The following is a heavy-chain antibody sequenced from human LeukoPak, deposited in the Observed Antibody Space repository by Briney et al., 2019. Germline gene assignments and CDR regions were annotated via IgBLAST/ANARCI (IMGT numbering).Heavy chain of an antibody. V-gene: IGHV3-49*04. Sequence: PGGSLRLSCTASGFSFGDYAMSWVRQAPGKGLEWVGFIRSKAYGVTTEYAASVKGSFTISRDDSKRIAYLQINSLKNGDTAVYYCSRFHANCNWAPLDLWGQGTLVTVSS. CDR3: SRFHANCNWAPLDL. CDR2: IRSKAYGVTT. J-gene: IGHJ5*02. D-gene: IGHD1-7*01. CDR1: GFSFGDYA.